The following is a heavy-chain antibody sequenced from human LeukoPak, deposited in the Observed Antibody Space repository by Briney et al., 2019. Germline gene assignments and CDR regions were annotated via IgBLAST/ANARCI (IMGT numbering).Heavy chain of an antibody. D-gene: IGHD1-26*01. CDR3: AKDWGGSYQYYMDV. V-gene: IGHV3-9*01. CDR1: GFTFDDYA. Sequence: PGRSLRLSCAASGFTFDDYAMHWIRQAPGKGLEWVSGISWNNGSIGYADSVKGRFTISRDNAKNSLYLQMNSLRAEDTALYYCAKDWGGSYQYYMDVWGKGTTVTVSS. CDR2: ISWNNGSI. J-gene: IGHJ6*03.